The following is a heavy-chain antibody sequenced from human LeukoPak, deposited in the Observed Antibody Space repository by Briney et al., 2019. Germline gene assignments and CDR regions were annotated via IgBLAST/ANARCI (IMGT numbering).Heavy chain of an antibody. CDR1: GYSISSGHY. Sequence: SETLSLTCTVSGYSISSGHYWGWIRQPPGKGLEWIASIYLGETTYYKPSLKSRLTISVDTSKNQLSLKLSSVTAADTAVYYCASNWSDFDYWGRGTLVTVSS. CDR2: IYLGETT. J-gene: IGHJ4*02. CDR3: ASNWSDFDY. D-gene: IGHD1-1*01. V-gene: IGHV4-38-2*02.